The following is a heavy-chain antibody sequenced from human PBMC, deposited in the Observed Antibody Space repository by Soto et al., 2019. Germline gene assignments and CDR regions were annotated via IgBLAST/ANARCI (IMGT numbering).Heavy chain of an antibody. Sequence: GVSLRLSCEASGFTFRNYPMTWIRQAPGKGLDWVATISGSGADTYYPNSVEGRVTISRDNSRNTLYLQINSLGAEDSAVYYCAKAGLLPLANRWFWGQGP. CDR3: AKAGLLPLANRWF. V-gene: IGHV3-23*01. CDR1: GFTFRNYP. D-gene: IGHD2-2*01. J-gene: IGHJ4*02. CDR2: ISGSGADT.